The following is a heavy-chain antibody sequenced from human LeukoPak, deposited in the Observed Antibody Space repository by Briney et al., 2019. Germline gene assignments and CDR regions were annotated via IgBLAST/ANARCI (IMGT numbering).Heavy chain of an antibody. V-gene: IGHV4-59*08. J-gene: IGHJ4*02. CDR1: GGSISSYY. D-gene: IGHD5-18*01. Sequence: SETLSLTCTVSGGSISSYYWSWIRQPPGKGLEWIGYIYYSGSTNYHPSLKSRVTISVDTSKNQFSLKLSSVTAADTAVYYCARRGSGYSYGSFDYWGQGTLVTVSS. CDR2: IYYSGST. CDR3: ARRGSGYSYGSFDY.